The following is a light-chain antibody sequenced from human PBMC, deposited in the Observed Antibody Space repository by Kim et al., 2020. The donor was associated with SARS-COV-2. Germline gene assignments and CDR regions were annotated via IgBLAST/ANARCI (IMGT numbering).Light chain of an antibody. J-gene: IGKJ4*01. CDR2: DTA. CDR1: QSVRNY. CDR3: QQRSSWPLT. V-gene: IGKV3-11*01. Sequence: EIVLTQSPATLSLSPGERATLSCRASQSVRNYLAWYRQKPGQAPTLLIYDTANRATGIPTRFSGSGSGTDFTLSISNLEPEDFAVYYCQQRSSWPLTFGGGTRVDIK.